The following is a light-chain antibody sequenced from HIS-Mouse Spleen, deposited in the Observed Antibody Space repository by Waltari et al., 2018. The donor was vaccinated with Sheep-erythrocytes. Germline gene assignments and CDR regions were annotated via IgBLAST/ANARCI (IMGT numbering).Light chain of an antibody. CDR3: CSYAGSSTPWV. Sequence: QSALTQPASVSGSPGQSITISCTGTSSDVGRYNLVSCYQQHPGKAPKLMIYEGSKRPSGVSNRFSGSKSGNTASLTISGLQAEDVADYYCCSYAGSSTPWVFGGGTKLTVL. J-gene: IGLJ3*02. CDR2: EGS. V-gene: IGLV2-23*01. CDR1: SSDVGRYNL.